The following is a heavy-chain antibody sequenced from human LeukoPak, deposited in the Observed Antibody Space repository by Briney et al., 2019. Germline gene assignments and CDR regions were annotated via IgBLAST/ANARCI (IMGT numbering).Heavy chain of an antibody. CDR1: GGSISSGSYY. D-gene: IGHD3-3*01. Sequence: SQTLSLTCIVSGGSISSGSYYWSWIRQPAGKGLEWIGRIYTSGSTNYNPSLKSRVTISVDTSKNQFSLKLSSVTAADTAVYYCAREGASYYDFWSGYYPYYFDYWGQGTLVTVSS. V-gene: IGHV4-61*02. J-gene: IGHJ4*02. CDR2: IYTSGST. CDR3: AREGASYYDFWSGYYPYYFDY.